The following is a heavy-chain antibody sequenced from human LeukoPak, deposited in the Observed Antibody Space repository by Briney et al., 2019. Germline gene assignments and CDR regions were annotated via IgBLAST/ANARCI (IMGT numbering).Heavy chain of an antibody. V-gene: IGHV3-33*01. CDR1: GFTFSSYG. D-gene: IGHD5-18*01. J-gene: IGHJ6*02. Sequence: PGRSLRLSCAASGFTFSSYGMHRVRQAPGKGLEWVAVIWYDGSNKDYADSVKGRFTISRDNSKNTLYLQMNSLRAEDTAVYYCARDKKSRDSSPYYYGMDVWGQGTTVTVSS. CDR3: ARDKKSRDSSPYYYGMDV. CDR2: IWYDGSNK.